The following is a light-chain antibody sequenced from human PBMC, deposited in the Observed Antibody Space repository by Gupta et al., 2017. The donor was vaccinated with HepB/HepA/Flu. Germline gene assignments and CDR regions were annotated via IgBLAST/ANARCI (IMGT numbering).Light chain of an antibody. V-gene: IGLV6-57*03. Sequence: MLTQPHSVSESPGKTVTISCTRSGGSIASNYVQWYQQRPGSAPTTVISEDNQRPSGVPDRFSGSIDRSSNAASLTISGLKTEDEADYYCQSYDSSNHVIFGGGTKLTVL. CDR1: GGSIASNY. J-gene: IGLJ2*01. CDR3: QSYDSSNHVI. CDR2: EDN.